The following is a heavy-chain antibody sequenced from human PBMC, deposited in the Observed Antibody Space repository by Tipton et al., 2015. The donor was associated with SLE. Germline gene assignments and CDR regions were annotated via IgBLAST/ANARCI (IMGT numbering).Heavy chain of an antibody. CDR3: ARGGYSGYDPSGSGSFDY. V-gene: IGHV4-61*09. CDR2: IYTSGST. J-gene: IGHJ4*02. CDR1: GGSISSSSYY. D-gene: IGHD5-12*01. Sequence: TLSLTCTVSGGSISSSSYYWSWIRQPAGKGLEWIGHIYTSGSTNYNPSLKSRVTISVDTSKNQFSLKLSSVTAADTAVYYCARGGYSGYDPSGSGSFDYWGQGTLVTVSS.